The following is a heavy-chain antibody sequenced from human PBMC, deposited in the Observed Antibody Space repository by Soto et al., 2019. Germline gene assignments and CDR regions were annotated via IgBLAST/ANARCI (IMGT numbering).Heavy chain of an antibody. CDR2: ISSSSSYI. J-gene: IGHJ4*02. CDR1: GFTFSSYS. V-gene: IGHV3-21*01. D-gene: IGHD5-12*01. CDR3: EGYSGYDQGFDY. Sequence: GGSLRLSCAASGFTFSSYSMNWVRQAPGKGLEWVSSISSSSSYIYYADSVKGRFTISRDNAKNSLYLQMNSLRAEDTAVYYCEGYSGYDQGFDYWGQGTLVTVSS.